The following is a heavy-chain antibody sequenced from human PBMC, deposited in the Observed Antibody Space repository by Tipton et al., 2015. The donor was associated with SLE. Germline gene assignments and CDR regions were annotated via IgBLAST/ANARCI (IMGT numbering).Heavy chain of an antibody. CDR2: FDHIGTT. CDR1: GGSFSGYY. Sequence: TLSLTCAVYGGSFSGYYWNWIRQSPGKGLDWIGEFDHIGTTNYNPSLKSRVSVSVDTSTNQFSLKLSSVTAADTAVYYCARSAGYGSNWAHFDYWGQGTLVTVSS. J-gene: IGHJ4*02. D-gene: IGHD6-13*01. CDR3: ARSAGYGSNWAHFDY. V-gene: IGHV4-34*01.